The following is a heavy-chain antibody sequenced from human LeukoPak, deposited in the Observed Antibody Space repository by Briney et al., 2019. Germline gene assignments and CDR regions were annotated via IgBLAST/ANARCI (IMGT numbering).Heavy chain of an antibody. V-gene: IGHV1-2*02. D-gene: IGHD3-22*01. CDR3: AREPRDYYDSSGYRY. CDR2: INPNSGGT. J-gene: IGHJ4*02. CDR1: GYTFTGYY. Sequence: ASAKVSCKASGYTFTGYYMHWVRQAPGQGLEWMGWINPNSGGTNYAQKFQGRVTMTRDTSISTAYMELSRLRSDDTAVYYCAREPRDYYDSSGYRYWGQGTLVTVSS.